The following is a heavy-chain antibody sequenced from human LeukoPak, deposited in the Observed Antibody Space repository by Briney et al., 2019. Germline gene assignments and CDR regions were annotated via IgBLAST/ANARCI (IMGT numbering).Heavy chain of an antibody. CDR1: GFTFSSYG. V-gene: IGHV3-30*02. CDR2: IRYDGSNK. Sequence: GGSLRLSCAASGFTFSSYGMHWVRQAPGKGLEWVAFIRYDGSNKYYADSVKGRFTISRDSSKNTLYLQMNSLRAEDTAVYYCAKDQGILGSYYFDYWGQGTLVTVSS. J-gene: IGHJ4*02. D-gene: IGHD2-21*01. CDR3: AKDQGILGSYYFDY.